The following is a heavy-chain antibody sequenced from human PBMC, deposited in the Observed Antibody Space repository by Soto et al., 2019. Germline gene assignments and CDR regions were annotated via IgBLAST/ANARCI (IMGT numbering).Heavy chain of an antibody. CDR2: ISSSSSYI. J-gene: IGHJ4*02. CDR1: GFTFSSYS. Sequence: GGSLRLSCAASGFTFSSYSMNWVRQAPGKGLEWVSSISSSSSYIYYADSVKGRFTISRDNAKNSLYLQMNSLRAEDTAVYYCAREVGSGGLDFDYWGQGTLVTVSS. V-gene: IGHV3-21*01. CDR3: AREVGSGGLDFDY. D-gene: IGHD6-19*01.